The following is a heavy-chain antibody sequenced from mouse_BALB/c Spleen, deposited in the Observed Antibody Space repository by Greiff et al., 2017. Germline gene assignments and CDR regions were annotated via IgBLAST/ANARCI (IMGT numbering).Heavy chain of an antibody. CDR2: INSNGGST. V-gene: IGHV5-6-2*01. D-gene: IGHD2-12*01. J-gene: IGHJ4*01. CDR1: GFTFSSYY. CDR3: ARQSYYYAMDY. Sequence: EVHLVESGGGLVKLGGSLKLSCAASGFTFSSYYMSWVRQTPEKRLELVAAINSNGGSTYYPDTVKGRFTISRDNAKNTLYLQMSSLKSEDTALYYCARQSYYYAMDYWGQGTSVTVSS.